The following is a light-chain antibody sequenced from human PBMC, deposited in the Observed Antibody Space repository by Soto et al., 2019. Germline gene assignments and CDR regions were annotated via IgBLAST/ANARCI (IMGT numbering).Light chain of an antibody. J-gene: IGKJ2*01. CDR1: QNIDNW. V-gene: IGKV1-5*01. CDR2: DAS. CDR3: QHYNVYYMYT. Sequence: DIQMTQSPSTLSASVGDRVTITCRASQNIDNWLAWLQQKPGEAPKLLIYDASTLESGVPSRFSGSGSGTEFTLTISSLQPDDYATYSCQHYNVYYMYTFGQGTKVDIK.